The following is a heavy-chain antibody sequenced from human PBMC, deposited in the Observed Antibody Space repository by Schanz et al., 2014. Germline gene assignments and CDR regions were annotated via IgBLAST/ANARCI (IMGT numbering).Heavy chain of an antibody. CDR3: ARDLISSGWYG. J-gene: IGHJ4*02. CDR2: ISTFRNEDT. D-gene: IGHD6-19*01. CDR1: RYTFNTYG. Sequence: GPEVKEPGASVKVSCEASRYTFNTYGLDWVRQAPGQGPEFMGWISTFRNEDTNSAQRFQGRLTMTTDTSTSTAYMELRSLRSDDTAVYYCARDLISSGWYGWGQGTLVTVSS. V-gene: IGHV1-18*01.